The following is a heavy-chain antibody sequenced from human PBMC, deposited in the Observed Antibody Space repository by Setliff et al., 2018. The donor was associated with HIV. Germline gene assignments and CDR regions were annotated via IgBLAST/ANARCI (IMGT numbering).Heavy chain of an antibody. V-gene: IGHV3-74*01. D-gene: IGHD6-19*01. CDR3: GRPVEIGRHPVAGQRDAFDI. Sequence: HPGGSLRLSCAASGFTFSSYWMHWVRQVPGKGLVWVSNINSDGSRTTYADSVKGRFTISRDNAKNTLYLQMNSLRAEDTAVYYCGRPVEIGRHPVAGQRDAFDIWGQGTMVT. CDR2: INSDGSRT. CDR1: GFTFSSYW. J-gene: IGHJ3*02.